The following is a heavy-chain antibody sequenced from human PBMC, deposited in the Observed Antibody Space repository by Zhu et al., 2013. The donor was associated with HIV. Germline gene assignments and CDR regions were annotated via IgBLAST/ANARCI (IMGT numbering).Heavy chain of an antibody. CDR2: ILPALAST. J-gene: IGHJ4*02. CDR1: GVKLKFHA. D-gene: IGHD3-10*01. Sequence: QVQLMQSGPEVKRPGSSVRVSCQASGVKLKFHAISWIRQAPGQGLEWLGSILPALASTKYGRNFQGRVSFTADTSQNTVYMELSSLRSEDTAVYYCASSAAGFDYWGQGTLVTVSS. V-gene: IGHV1-69*09. CDR3: ASSAAGFDY.